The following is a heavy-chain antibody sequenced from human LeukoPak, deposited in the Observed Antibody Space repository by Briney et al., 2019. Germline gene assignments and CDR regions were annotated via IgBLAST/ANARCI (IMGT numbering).Heavy chain of an antibody. CDR2: INPLGSDK. V-gene: IGHV3-7*01. Sequence: GGSLRLSCTDSGFIFSHNWMSWVRQVPGKGLEWVAKINPLGSDKYYVDSVKGRFTISRDNAKSSLYPQMNSLRAEDTAVYYCARDETGGYDSSFDYWGQGTLVTVSS. CDR3: ARDETGGYDSSFDY. CDR1: GFIFSHNW. J-gene: IGHJ4*02. D-gene: IGHD5-12*01.